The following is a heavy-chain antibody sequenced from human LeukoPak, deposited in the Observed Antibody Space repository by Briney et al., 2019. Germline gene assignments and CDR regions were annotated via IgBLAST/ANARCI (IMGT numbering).Heavy chain of an antibody. D-gene: IGHD3-10*01. Sequence: GGSLRLSCAASGFTFDDYAMHWVRQAPGKGLEWVSGISWNSGSIGYADSVKGRFTISRDNAKNSLYLQMNSLRAEDTALYYCAKDMTSLHLLYGSGSYWFDYWGQGTLVTVSS. J-gene: IGHJ4*02. CDR3: AKDMTSLHLLYGSGSYWFDY. CDR1: GFTFDDYA. V-gene: IGHV3-9*01. CDR2: ISWNSGSI.